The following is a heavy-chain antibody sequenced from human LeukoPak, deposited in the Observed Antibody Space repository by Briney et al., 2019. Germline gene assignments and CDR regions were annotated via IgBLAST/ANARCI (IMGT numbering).Heavy chain of an antibody. CDR3: AKSQYSSTRNPFQH. J-gene: IGHJ1*01. D-gene: IGHD6-13*01. Sequence: PGGSLRLSCAASGFTFSSYGMHWVRQAPGKGLEWVAVISYDGSNKYYADSVKGRFTISRDNSKNTLYLQMNSLRAEDTAVYYCAKSQYSSTRNPFQHWGQGTLVTVSS. CDR1: GFTFSSYG. V-gene: IGHV3-30*18. CDR2: ISYDGSNK.